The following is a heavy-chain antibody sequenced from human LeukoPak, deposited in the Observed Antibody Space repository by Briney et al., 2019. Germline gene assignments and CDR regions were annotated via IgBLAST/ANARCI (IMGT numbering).Heavy chain of an antibody. J-gene: IGHJ4*02. D-gene: IGHD6-13*01. V-gene: IGHV3-7*01. CDR3: TTAPAAADSW. CDR2: IKPDGTKK. Sequence: PGGSLRLSCAASGFTFGRFWMTWVRQAPGKGLEWVANIKPDGTKKTYVDSVKGRSIISRDNAKNSLYLQMNSLRADDTAVYYCTTAPAAADSWWGQGTLVAVSS. CDR1: GFTFGRFW.